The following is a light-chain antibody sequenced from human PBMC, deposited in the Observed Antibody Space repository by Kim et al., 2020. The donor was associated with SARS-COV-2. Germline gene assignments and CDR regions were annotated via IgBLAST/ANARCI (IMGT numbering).Light chain of an antibody. CDR1: KLGDKY. V-gene: IGLV3-1*01. CDR2: QDS. Sequence: SYELTQPPSVSVSPGQTASITCSGDKLGDKYACWYQQKPGQSPVLVIYQDSKRPSGIPERFSGSNSGNTATLTISGTQRMDEADYYCQAWDSSTVVFGGGTKLTVL. J-gene: IGLJ2*01. CDR3: QAWDSSTVV.